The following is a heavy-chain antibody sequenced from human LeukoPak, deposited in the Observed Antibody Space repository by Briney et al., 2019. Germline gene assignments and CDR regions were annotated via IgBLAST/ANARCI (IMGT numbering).Heavy chain of an antibody. J-gene: IGHJ4*02. CDR2: IYSGGST. V-gene: IGHV3-53*01. Sequence: GGSLRLSCAASGFTVSSNYMSWVRQAPGKGLEWVSVIYSGGSTYYADSVKGRFTISRDNSKNTLYLQMNSLRAEDTAVYYCAREPRTIAVAGDYWGQGTLVTVSS. CDR1: GFTVSSNY. CDR3: AREPRTIAVAGDY. D-gene: IGHD6-19*01.